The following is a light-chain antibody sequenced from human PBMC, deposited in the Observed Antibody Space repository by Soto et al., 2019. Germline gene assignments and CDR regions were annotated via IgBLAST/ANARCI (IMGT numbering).Light chain of an antibody. V-gene: IGKV3-11*01. CDR1: QSVSSY. Sequence: EIVLTQSPATLSLSPGERATLSCRASQSVSSYLAWYQQKPGQAPRVLIYDAFNKATGIPARFSRSGSGTDFILSISSLEPEHLALYYCQQLSNWPPLYTFGQGTKLEIK. J-gene: IGKJ2*01. CDR3: QQLSNWPPLYT. CDR2: DAF.